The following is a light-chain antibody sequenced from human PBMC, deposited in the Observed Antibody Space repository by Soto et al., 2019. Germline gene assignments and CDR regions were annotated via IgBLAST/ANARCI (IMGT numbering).Light chain of an antibody. CDR2: SNN. CDR1: SSNIGSNT. V-gene: IGLV1-44*01. J-gene: IGLJ2*01. CDR3: AAWDDSLNGPVL. Sequence: QSVLTQPPSASGTPGQRVTISCSGSSSNIGSNTVNWYQQVPGTAPKLLIYSNNQRPSGVPDRLSGTKSGTSASLAISGLQSEDEADYYGAAWDDSLNGPVLFGGGTKLTV.